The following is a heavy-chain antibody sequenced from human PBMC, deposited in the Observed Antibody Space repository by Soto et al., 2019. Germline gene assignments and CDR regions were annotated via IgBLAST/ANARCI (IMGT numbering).Heavy chain of an antibody. CDR3: ARALLSSSGWYIYRQQQGYYYFYGMDV. CDR2: IGTAGDT. CDR1: GFTFCSCA. J-gene: IGHJ6*02. Sequence: GRPRRLSCAACGFTFCSCAMHWVSQATGKGLEWVSAIGTAGDTYYPGSVKGRFTISRENAKNSLYRQPNSLRAEDTPVYYCARALLSSSGWYIYRQQQGYYYFYGMDVWGQGTTVTVS. D-gene: IGHD6-13*01. V-gene: IGHV3-13*01.